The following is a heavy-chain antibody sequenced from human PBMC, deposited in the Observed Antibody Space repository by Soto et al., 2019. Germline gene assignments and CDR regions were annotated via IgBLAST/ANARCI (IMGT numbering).Heavy chain of an antibody. J-gene: IGHJ3*02. CDR1: GGSISSGDYY. Sequence: ASETLSLTCTVSGGSISSGDYYWSWIRQPPGKGLEWIGYIYYSGSTYYNPSLKSRVTISVDTSKNQFSLKLSSVTAADTAVYYCARDVLGHDAFDIWGQGTMVTVSS. CDR2: IYYSGST. V-gene: IGHV4-30-4*01. CDR3: ARDVLGHDAFDI.